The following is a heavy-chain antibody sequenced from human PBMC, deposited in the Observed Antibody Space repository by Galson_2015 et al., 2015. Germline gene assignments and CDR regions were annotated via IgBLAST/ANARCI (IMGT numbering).Heavy chain of an antibody. Sequence: ETLSLTCTVSGGSISSSSYYWGWIRQPPGKGLEWIGSIYYSGSTYYNPSLKSRVTISVDTSKNQFSLKLSSVTAADTAVYYCARHVVLMVYAIRDNWFDPWGQGTLVTVSS. CDR3: ARHVVLMVYAIRDNWFDP. CDR2: IYYSGST. J-gene: IGHJ5*02. CDR1: GGSISSSSYY. V-gene: IGHV4-39*01. D-gene: IGHD2-8*01.